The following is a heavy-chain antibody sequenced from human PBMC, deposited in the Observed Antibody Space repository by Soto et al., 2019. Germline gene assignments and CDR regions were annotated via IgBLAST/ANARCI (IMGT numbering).Heavy chain of an antibody. CDR1: GYTFTSYG. D-gene: IGHD3-10*01. J-gene: IGHJ4*02. CDR2: ISAYNRNT. V-gene: IGHV1-18*04. CDR3: ARDRELDRADY. Sequence: ASVKVSLKASGYTFTSYGISWVRQAPGQGLDCIGWISAYNRNTNYAQNLQGRVTMTTDTSTSTAYMELRSLRSDDTAVYYCARDRELDRADYWGQGTLVTVSS.